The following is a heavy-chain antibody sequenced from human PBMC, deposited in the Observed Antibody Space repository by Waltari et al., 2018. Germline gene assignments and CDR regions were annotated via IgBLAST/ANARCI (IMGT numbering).Heavy chain of an antibody. J-gene: IGHJ4*02. Sequence: QVQLVESGGGVVQPGRSLRLSCAASGFTFRSYGLHWVRQAPGKGLGWVAVIWYDGSNKYYADSVKGRFTISRDNSKNTLYLQMNSLRAEDTAVYYCAKALIAVAGTGGLDYWGQGTLVTVSS. CDR3: AKALIAVAGTGGLDY. V-gene: IGHV3-33*06. CDR1: GFTFRSYG. CDR2: IWYDGSNK. D-gene: IGHD6-19*01.